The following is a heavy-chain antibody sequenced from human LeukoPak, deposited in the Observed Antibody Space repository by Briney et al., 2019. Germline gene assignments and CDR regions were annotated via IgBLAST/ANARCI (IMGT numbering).Heavy chain of an antibody. Sequence: PGGSLRLSCAASGFTFSSYAMHWVRKTPGKGLEWVSYISYSSETTHYADSVKGQFTISRDNTKNSLYLQMNSLRAEDTAVYYCTRSGDGAFDNWGPGTMVTVSS. D-gene: IGHD3-10*01. CDR2: ISYSSETT. CDR3: TRSGDGAFDN. J-gene: IGHJ3*02. CDR1: GFTFSSYA. V-gene: IGHV3-48*04.